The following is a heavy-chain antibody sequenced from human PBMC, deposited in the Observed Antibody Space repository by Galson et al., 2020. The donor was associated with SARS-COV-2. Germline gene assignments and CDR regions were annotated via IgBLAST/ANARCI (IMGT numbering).Heavy chain of an antibody. Sequence: ASVKVSCTASGYPFNRYGISWVRQAPGQGLEWIGWISGSNGNTNYVQKLQGRVTMTTDTSTGTAFMELGSLRFDDTAVYYCARSGRGTYRYFDLWGRGTLVTVSS. CDR3: ARSGRGTYRYFDL. J-gene: IGHJ2*01. V-gene: IGHV1-18*01. CDR1: GYPFNRYG. D-gene: IGHD3-16*01. CDR2: ISGSNGNT.